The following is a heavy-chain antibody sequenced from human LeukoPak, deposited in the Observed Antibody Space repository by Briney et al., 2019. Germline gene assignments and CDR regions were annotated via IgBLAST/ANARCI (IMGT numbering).Heavy chain of an antibody. CDR3: ARTQSGLGWFGP. J-gene: IGHJ5*02. Sequence: PSETLSFTCNVSGGSITTYYWSWIRQPAGKGLEWIGRIHSGGVTTYNPSFKSRVTMSVDTSKNQVSLILNSVTAADTARYYCARTQSGLGWFGPWGQGTLVTVSS. CDR2: IHSGGVT. CDR1: GGSITTYY. V-gene: IGHV4-4*07.